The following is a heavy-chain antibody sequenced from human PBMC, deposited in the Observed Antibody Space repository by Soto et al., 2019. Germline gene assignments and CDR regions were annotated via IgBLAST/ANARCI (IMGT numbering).Heavy chain of an antibody. CDR3: ARYIPGVRYYGMDV. CDR1: GFTFSSYS. CDR2: ISSSSIPI. D-gene: IGHD2-2*01. J-gene: IGHJ6*02. V-gene: IGHV3-21*04. Sequence: GGSLRLSCAASGFTFSSYSMNWVRQAPGKGLEWVSSISSSSIPIYYADSVKGRFTISRDNSGNTLFLQMYSLRAEDTAVYYCARYIPGVRYYGMDVWGQGTTVTVSS.